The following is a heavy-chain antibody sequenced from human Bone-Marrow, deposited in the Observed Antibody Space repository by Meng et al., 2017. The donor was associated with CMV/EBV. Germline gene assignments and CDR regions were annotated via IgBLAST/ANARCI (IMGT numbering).Heavy chain of an antibody. V-gene: IGHV1-69*05. J-gene: IGHJ3*02. CDR3: ARERGYNRHDAFDI. CDR1: GGTFSSYA. Sequence: SVKVSCKASGGTFSSYAISWVRQAPGQGLEWMGGIIPIFGTANYAQKFQGRVTITTDESTSTAYMELSSLRSEDTAVYYCARERGYNRHDAFDIWGQGTMVTVSS. CDR2: IIPIFGTA. D-gene: IGHD5-24*01.